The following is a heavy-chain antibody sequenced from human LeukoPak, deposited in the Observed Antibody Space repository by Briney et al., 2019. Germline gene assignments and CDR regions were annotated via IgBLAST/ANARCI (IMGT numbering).Heavy chain of an antibody. CDR1: GFTFSDYY. CDR3: ARDSRSGWYGGVDY. CDR2: IKQDGSEK. J-gene: IGHJ4*02. Sequence: GGSLRLSCAASGFTFSDYYMGWIRQAPGKGLEWVANIKQDGSEKYYVDSVKGRFTISRDNAKNSLYLQMNSLRAEDTAVYYCARDSRSGWYGGVDYWGQGTLVSVSS. D-gene: IGHD6-19*01. V-gene: IGHV3-7*01.